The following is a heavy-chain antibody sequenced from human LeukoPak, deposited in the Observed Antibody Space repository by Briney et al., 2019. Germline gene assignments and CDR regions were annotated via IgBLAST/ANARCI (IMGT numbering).Heavy chain of an antibody. J-gene: IGHJ6*02. CDR3: ARPPGYYYYYYGMDV. CDR2: INHSGST. V-gene: IGHV4-34*01. D-gene: IGHD7-27*01. CDR1: GGSFSGYY. Sequence: SETLSLTCAVYGGSFSGYYWSWIRQPPGKGLEWIGEINHSGSTNYSPSLKSRVTISVDTSKNQFSLKLSSVTAADTAVYYCARPPGYYYYYYGMDVWGQGTTVTVSS.